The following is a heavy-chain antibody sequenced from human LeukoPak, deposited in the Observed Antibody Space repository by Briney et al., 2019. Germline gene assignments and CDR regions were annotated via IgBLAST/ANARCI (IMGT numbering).Heavy chain of an antibody. J-gene: IGHJ6*03. CDR2: ISAYNGNT. CDR1: GYTFNSYG. CDR3: ARGVRLVSYYYYYMDV. Sequence: ASVKVSCKAPGYTFNSYGISWVRQAPGQGLEWMGWISAYNGNTNYAQKLQGRVTMTTDTSTSTAYMELRSLRSDDTAVYYCARGVRLVSYYYYYMDVWGKGTTVTVSS. D-gene: IGHD1-1*01. V-gene: IGHV1-18*01.